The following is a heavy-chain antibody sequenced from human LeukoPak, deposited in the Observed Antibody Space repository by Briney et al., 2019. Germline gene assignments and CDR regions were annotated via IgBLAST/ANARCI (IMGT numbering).Heavy chain of an antibody. V-gene: IGHV3-74*01. J-gene: IGHJ3*02. CDR1: GLTFSSHW. D-gene: IGHD2-21*01. CDR3: ASRRTATSTDSHAFDI. Sequence: QTGGSLRLSCAASGLTFSSHWMHWVRQAPGKGLVWVSRITNDGSSTTYADSVKGRFTISRDNAKNMLYLQVNSLRAEDTAVYYCASRRTATSTDSHAFDIWGQGTVVTVSS. CDR2: ITNDGSST.